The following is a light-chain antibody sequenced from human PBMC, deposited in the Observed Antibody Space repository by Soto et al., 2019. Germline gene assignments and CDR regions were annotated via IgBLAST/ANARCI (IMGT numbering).Light chain of an antibody. CDR1: QSLTSNS. J-gene: IGKJ1*01. CDR2: DAS. V-gene: IGKV3-11*01. CDR3: QQRSNWPWT. Sequence: EIVLTQSPGTLSLSPGETATLSCRASQSLTSNSIAWYQQRLGQAPRLLIYDASNRATGIPARFSGSGSGTDFTLTISSLEPEDFAVYYCQQRSNWPWTFGQGTKVEIK.